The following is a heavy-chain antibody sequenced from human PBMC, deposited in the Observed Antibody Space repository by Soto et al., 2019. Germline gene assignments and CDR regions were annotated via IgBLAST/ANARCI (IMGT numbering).Heavy chain of an antibody. CDR1: GGTFSSYA. V-gene: IGHV1-69*13. J-gene: IGHJ6*02. CDR2: IIPIFGTA. D-gene: IGHD6-19*01. Sequence: SVKVSCKASGGTFSSYAISWVRQAPGQGLEWMGGIIPIFGTANYAQKFQGRVTITADESTSTAYMELSSLRSEDTAVYYCASRDSSGWSDYYYGMDVWGQGTTVTVSS. CDR3: ASRDSSGWSDYYYGMDV.